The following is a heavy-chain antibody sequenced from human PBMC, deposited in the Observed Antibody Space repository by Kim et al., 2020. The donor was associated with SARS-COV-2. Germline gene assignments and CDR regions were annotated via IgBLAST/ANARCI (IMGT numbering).Heavy chain of an antibody. V-gene: IGHV3-23*01. D-gene: IGHD5-12*01. CDR2: ISAGGDTT. CDR1: KVTFNNYA. J-gene: IGHJ5*02. CDR3: AQAGPWATAREPTDWFDP. Sequence: GGSLRLFCAASKVTFNNYAMTWVRQAPGKGLEWVSVISAGGDTTYYADSVKGWFTISRDNSKNTLYLQMNSLRAEDTAFYYCAQAGPWATAREPTDWFDPWGQGTLVTVSS.